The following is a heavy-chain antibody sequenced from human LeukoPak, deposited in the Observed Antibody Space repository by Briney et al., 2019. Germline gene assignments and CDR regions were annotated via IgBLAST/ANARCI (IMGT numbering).Heavy chain of an antibody. CDR2: TYYRSKWYN. V-gene: IGHV6-1*01. CDR1: GDSVSSNSAA. Sequence: SQTLSLTCAISGDSVSSNSAAWHWIRQSPSRGLEWLGRTYYRSKWYNDYAVSVKSRITINPDTSKNQFSLQLNSVTPEDTAVYYCARDSGPGYSSSWDRDAFDIWGQGTMVTVPS. D-gene: IGHD6-13*01. CDR3: ARDSGPGYSSSWDRDAFDI. J-gene: IGHJ3*02.